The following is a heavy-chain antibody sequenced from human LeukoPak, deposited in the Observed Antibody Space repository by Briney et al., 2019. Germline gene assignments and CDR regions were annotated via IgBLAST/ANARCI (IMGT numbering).Heavy chain of an antibody. CDR3: TRGLQGIDY. D-gene: IGHD4-11*01. CDR2: IDTDGSVT. CDR1: GFTFRSYG. J-gene: IGHJ4*02. V-gene: IGHV3-74*01. Sequence: GGSLRLSCAGSGFTFRSYGMHWVRQAPGKGLVWVSHIDTDGSVTNYADSVKGRFTISRDNAKNTLYLQMNSLRAEDTAVYYCTRGLQGIDYWGQGTLVTVSS.